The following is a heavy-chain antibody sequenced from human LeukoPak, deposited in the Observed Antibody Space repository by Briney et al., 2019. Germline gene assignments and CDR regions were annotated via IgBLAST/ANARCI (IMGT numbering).Heavy chain of an antibody. CDR3: ATDLRMVRGLYI. Sequence: GASVKVSCKASGGTFSSYAISWVRQAPGQGLEWMGGIIPIFGTANYAQKFQGRVTMTEDTSTDTAYMELSSLRSEDTAVYYCATDLRMVRGLYIWGQGTMVTASS. CDR1: GGTFSSYA. D-gene: IGHD3-10*01. J-gene: IGHJ3*02. V-gene: IGHV1-69*06. CDR2: IIPIFGTA.